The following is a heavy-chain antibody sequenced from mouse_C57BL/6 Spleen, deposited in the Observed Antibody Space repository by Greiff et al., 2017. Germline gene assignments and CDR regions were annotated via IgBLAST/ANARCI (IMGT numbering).Heavy chain of an antibody. Sequence: VQLQPSGPELVKPGASVKISCKASGYAFSSSWMNWVKQRPGKGLEWIGRIYPGDGDTNYNGKFKGKATLTADKSSSTAYMQLSILTSEDSAVYFCARSGGYWYFDVWGTGTTVTVSS. CDR1: GYAFSSSW. J-gene: IGHJ1*03. V-gene: IGHV1-82*01. CDR2: IYPGDGDT. CDR3: ARSGGYWYFDV.